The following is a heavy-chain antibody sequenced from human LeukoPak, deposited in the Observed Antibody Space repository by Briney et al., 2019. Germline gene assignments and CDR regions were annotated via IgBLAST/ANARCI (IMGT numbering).Heavy chain of an antibody. Sequence: PGGSLRLSCAASGFTFNTYAMIWVRQAPGKGLEWVSSISSSSSYIYYTDSVQGRFTISRDNAKNSLYLQMNSLRAEDTAVYYCARDLGGYCSRPSCPHGMDVWGRGTTVTVSS. CDR2: ISSSSSYI. J-gene: IGHJ6*02. D-gene: IGHD2-2*01. CDR3: ARDLGGYCSRPSCPHGMDV. CDR1: GFTFNTYA. V-gene: IGHV3-21*01.